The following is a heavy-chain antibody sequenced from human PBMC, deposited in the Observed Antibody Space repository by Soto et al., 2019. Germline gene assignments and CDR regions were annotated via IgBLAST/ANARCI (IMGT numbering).Heavy chain of an antibody. J-gene: IGHJ4*02. Sequence: DVQLLESVGDLVQPGGSLRLSCAASGFTFSSYAMSWVRQTPGKGLEWVASMSGAGRSSYDADSVKGRFTISRDNSKNTLYLQMNNMRAEDTALYYCAKGPIFGVENIYDYWGQGTLFNVSS. V-gene: IGHV3-23*01. CDR2: MSGAGRSS. CDR1: GFTFSSYA. D-gene: IGHD3-3*01. CDR3: AKGPIFGVENIYDY.